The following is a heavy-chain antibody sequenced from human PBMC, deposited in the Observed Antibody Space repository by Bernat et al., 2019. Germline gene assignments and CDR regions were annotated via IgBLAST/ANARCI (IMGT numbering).Heavy chain of an antibody. V-gene: IGHV1-24*01. Sequence: QVQLVQSGAEVKKPGASVKVSCKVSGYTLTELSMHWVRQAPGKGLEWMGGFDPEDGETIYAQKFQGRVTMTEDTSTVTAYMELSSLGYEDAAVYYYATDRVLGGSHILVYWGQGTLVTVSS. CDR1: GYTLTELS. D-gene: IGHD1-26*01. CDR2: FDPEDGET. CDR3: ATDRVLGGSHILVY. J-gene: IGHJ4*02.